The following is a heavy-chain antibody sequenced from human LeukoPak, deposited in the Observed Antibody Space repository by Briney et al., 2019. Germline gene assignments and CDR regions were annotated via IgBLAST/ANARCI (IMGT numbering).Heavy chain of an antibody. Sequence: SGPTLVNPTQTLTLTCTFSGFSLSTSGMCVSWIRRPPGKALEWLARIDWDDDKYYSTSLKTRLTISKDTSKNQVVLTMTNMDPVDTATYYCARIHTSQGTVDYWGQGTLVTVSS. D-gene: IGHD1-1*01. CDR1: GFSLSTSGMC. V-gene: IGHV2-70*11. J-gene: IGHJ4*02. CDR3: ARIHTSQGTVDY. CDR2: IDWDDDK.